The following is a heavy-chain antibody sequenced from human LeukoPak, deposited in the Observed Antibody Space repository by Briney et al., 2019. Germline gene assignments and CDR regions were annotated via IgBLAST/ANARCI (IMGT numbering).Heavy chain of an antibody. V-gene: IGHV4-4*07. CDR1: RGSISNYW. Sequence: SETLSLTCTVSRGSISNYWWSWIRQAAGKGLGWIGRVYPSGTTHYNPSLQSRVTLSVDTSKNQLSLTLSSLTAADTAVYYCARDAGGYEDYWGQGTLVTVSS. CDR3: ARDAGGYEDY. D-gene: IGHD5-12*01. J-gene: IGHJ4*02. CDR2: VYPSGTT.